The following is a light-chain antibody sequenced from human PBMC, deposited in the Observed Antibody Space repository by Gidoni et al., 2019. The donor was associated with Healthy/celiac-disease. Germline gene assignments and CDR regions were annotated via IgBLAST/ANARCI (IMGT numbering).Light chain of an antibody. V-gene: IGKV1-39*01. J-gene: IGKJ4*01. CDR1: QSISSY. CDR3: QQSYSTPQVT. CDR2: AAS. Sequence: DIQMPQSPSSLSASVGDRVTITCRASQSISSYLNWYQQKPGKAPKLLIYAASSLQSGVPSRFNGSGSGTDFTLTISSLQPEDFATYYCQQSYSTPQVTFGGGTKVEIK.